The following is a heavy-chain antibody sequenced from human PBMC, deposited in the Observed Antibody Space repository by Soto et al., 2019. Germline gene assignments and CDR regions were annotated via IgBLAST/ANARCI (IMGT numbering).Heavy chain of an antibody. CDR3: AKDIFSRMYSSGWYPYYYGMDV. D-gene: IGHD6-19*01. CDR2: TSWNSGSI. J-gene: IGHJ6*02. CDR1: GFTFDDYA. V-gene: IGHV3-9*01. Sequence: GESLRHSCAASGFTFDDYAMHWVRQAPGKGLEWVSGTSWNSGSIGYADSVKGRFTISRDNAKNSLYLQMNSLRAEDTALYYCAKDIFSRMYSSGWYPYYYGMDVWGQGTTVTVSS.